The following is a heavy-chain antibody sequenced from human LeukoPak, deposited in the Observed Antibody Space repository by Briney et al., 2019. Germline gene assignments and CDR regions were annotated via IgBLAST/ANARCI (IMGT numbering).Heavy chain of an antibody. J-gene: IGHJ3*02. CDR2: ISSSSSNI. D-gene: IGHD6-19*01. CDR3: ASISSGWFLGDDAFDI. V-gene: IGHV3-21*04. CDR1: GFDFSTYS. Sequence: GGSLRLSCAASGFDFSTYSIDWVRQAPGKGLEWVSYISSSSSNIYHADSVKGRFTISRDNAKNSLYLQMNSLRAEDTAVYYCASISSGWFLGDDAFDIWGQGTMVTVSS.